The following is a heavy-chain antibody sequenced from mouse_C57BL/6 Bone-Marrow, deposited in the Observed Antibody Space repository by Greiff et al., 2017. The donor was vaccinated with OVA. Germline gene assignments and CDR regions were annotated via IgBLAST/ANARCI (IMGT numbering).Heavy chain of an antibody. J-gene: IGHJ4*01. CDR3: ARAFNWVYAMDY. CDR2: IDPSDSYT. Sequence: QVQLQQPGAELVKPGASVKLSCKASGYTFTSYWMQWVKQRPGQGLEWIGEIDPSDSYTYYNQQFKGKATLTVDTSSSTAYMQLSSLTSEDSAVYYCARAFNWVYAMDYWGQGTSVTVSS. D-gene: IGHD4-1*01. V-gene: IGHV1-50*01. CDR1: GYTFTSYW.